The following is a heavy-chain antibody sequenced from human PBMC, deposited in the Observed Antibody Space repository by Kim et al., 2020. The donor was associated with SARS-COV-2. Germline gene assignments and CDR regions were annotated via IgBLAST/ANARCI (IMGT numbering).Heavy chain of an antibody. J-gene: IGHJ6*02. V-gene: IGHV4-39*07. CDR2: IYYSGST. D-gene: IGHD2-2*01. CDR3: ARDVVRVVPAAMVPASYYYYGMDV. CDR1: GGSISSSSYY. Sequence: SETLSLTCTVSGGSISSSSYYWGWIRQPPGKGLEWIGSIYYSGSTYYNPSLKSRVTISVDTSKNQFSLKLSSVTAADTAVYYCARDVVRVVPAAMVPASYYYYGMDVWGQGTTVTVSS.